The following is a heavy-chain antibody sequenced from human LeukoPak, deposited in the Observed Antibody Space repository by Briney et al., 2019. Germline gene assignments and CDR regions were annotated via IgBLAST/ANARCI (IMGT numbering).Heavy chain of an antibody. Sequence: GGSLRLSCAASGFTFSSYAMHWVRQAPGKGLGWVAVISYDGSNKYYADSVKGRFTISRDNSKNTLYLQMNSLRAEDTAVYYCARGRSGFDYWGQGTLVTVSS. J-gene: IGHJ4*02. CDR3: ARGRSGFDY. V-gene: IGHV3-30*01. CDR1: GFTFSSYA. D-gene: IGHD2-15*01. CDR2: ISYDGSNK.